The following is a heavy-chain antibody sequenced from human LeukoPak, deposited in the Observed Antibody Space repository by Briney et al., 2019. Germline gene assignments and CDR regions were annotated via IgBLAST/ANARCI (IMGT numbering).Heavy chain of an antibody. Sequence: GGSLRLSCAASGFTFSSYAMGWVRQAPGKGLGWVSGISGAGGSTYYADSVKGRFTISRDNSKDTLYLQMNSLRAEDTAIYYCVKLRTGTATNFDYWGQGTLVTVSS. CDR2: ISGAGGST. V-gene: IGHV3-23*01. CDR3: VKLRTGTATNFDY. D-gene: IGHD1-1*01. CDR1: GFTFSSYA. J-gene: IGHJ4*02.